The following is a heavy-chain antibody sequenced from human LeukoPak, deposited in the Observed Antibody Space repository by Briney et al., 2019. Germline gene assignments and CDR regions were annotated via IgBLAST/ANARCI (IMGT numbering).Heavy chain of an antibody. CDR2: FSTSSSTI. Sequence: PGGSLRLSCAASGFTFSDYSMNWVRQAPGKGLEWVSYFSTSSSTISYADSVKGRFTISRDNAKNSLYLQMNSLRAEDTAVYHCARDSLYAFDFWGQGTMVTVSS. D-gene: IGHD3-16*01. J-gene: IGHJ3*01. CDR3: ARDSLYAFDF. CDR1: GFTFSDYS. V-gene: IGHV3-48*01.